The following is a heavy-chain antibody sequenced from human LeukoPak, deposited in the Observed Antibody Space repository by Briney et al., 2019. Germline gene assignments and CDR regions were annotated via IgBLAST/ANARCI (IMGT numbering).Heavy chain of an antibody. D-gene: IGHD2-15*01. Sequence: SQTLSLTCTVSGGSLRTYYWSWLRQPAGKGLEWIGRMYTSGSTNYNPSLKSRVTMSVDTSKNHFSLNLRSVTAADTAVYYCARDYFDGSAYPNWGQGILVTVSS. CDR1: GGSLRTYY. V-gene: IGHV4-4*07. CDR3: ARDYFDGSAYPN. CDR2: MYTSGST. J-gene: IGHJ4*02.